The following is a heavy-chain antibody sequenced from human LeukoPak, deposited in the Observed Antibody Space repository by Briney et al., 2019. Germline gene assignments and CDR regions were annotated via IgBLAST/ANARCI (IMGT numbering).Heavy chain of an antibody. J-gene: IGHJ6*03. V-gene: IGHV4-4*07. D-gene: IGHD6-13*01. CDR1: GVSISSYY. CDR2: IYTSGST. Sequence: SETLSLTCTVSGVSISSYYWSWIRQPAGKGLEWIGRIYTSGSTNYNPSLKSRVTMSVDTSKNQYSLKLSSVTAADTAVYYCARGYSSTYYYYYYMDVWGKGTTVTVSS. CDR3: ARGYSSTYYYYYYMDV.